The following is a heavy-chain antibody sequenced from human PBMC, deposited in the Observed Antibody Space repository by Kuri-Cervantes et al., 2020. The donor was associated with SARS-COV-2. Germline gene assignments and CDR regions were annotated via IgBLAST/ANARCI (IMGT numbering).Heavy chain of an antibody. CDR3: ARGVRSWYPIGMDV. Sequence: GESLKISCAASGFTFSSYSMNWVRQAPGKGLAWVSSISSSSSYIYYADSVKGRFTISRDNAKNSLYLQMNSLRADDTAVYYCARGVRSWYPIGMDVWGQGTTVTVSS. V-gene: IGHV3-21*04. J-gene: IGHJ6*02. D-gene: IGHD6-13*01. CDR1: GFTFSSYS. CDR2: ISSSSSYI.